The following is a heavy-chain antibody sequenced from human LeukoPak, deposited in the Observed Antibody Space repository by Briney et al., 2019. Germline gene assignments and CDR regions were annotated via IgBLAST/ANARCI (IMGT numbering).Heavy chain of an antibody. CDR1: GFTFSTSW. CDR3: ARDLSGDHFDY. V-gene: IGHV3-7*01. J-gene: IGHJ4*02. D-gene: IGHD3-10*01. CDR2: IKPDGSEK. Sequence: GGSLRLSCAASGFTFSTSWMSWVRQAPGKGLEWVANIKPDGSEKYYVDSVKGRFTISRDNAKNSLYLQMNSLRAEDTAVYYCARDLSGDHFDYWGQGTLVTVSS.